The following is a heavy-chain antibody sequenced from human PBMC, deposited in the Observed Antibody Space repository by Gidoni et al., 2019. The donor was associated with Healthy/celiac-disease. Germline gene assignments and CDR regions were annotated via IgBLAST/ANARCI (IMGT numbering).Heavy chain of an antibody. CDR3: ARYPNYYGSGRISYYYGMDV. J-gene: IGHJ6*02. Sequence: QLQLQESGSGLVKPSQTLSLTCAVSGGSISGVGYSWSWIRQPPGKGLEWIGYIYHSGSTYYNPSLKSRVTISVDRSKNQFSLKLSSVTAADTAVYYCARYPNYYGSGRISYYYGMDVWGQGTTVTVSS. V-gene: IGHV4-30-2*01. D-gene: IGHD3-10*01. CDR1: GGSISGVGYS. CDR2: IYHSGST.